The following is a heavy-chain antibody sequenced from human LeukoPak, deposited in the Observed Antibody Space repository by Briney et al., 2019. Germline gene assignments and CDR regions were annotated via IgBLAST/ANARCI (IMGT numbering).Heavy chain of an antibody. CDR1: GFSVTNNY. D-gene: IGHD6-6*01. CDR2: IYSGGST. J-gene: IGHJ4*02. CDR3: ARDGGAALGY. V-gene: IGHV3-66*01. Sequence: GGSLRLSCAASGFSVTNNYMSWVRQAPGKGLEWVSVIYSGGSTFYADSVKGRFSISRDNSKNTLFLQMSSLRAEDTAVYYCARDGGAALGYWGQGTLVTVSS.